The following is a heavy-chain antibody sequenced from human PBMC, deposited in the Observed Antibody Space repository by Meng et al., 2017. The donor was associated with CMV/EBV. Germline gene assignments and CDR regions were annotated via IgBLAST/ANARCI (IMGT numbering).Heavy chain of an antibody. CDR1: GFTFSSYA. D-gene: IGHD1-7*01. CDR2: ISGSGGST. Sequence: GESLKISCAASGFTFSSYAMSWVRQAPGKGLEWVSAISGSGGSTYYADSVKGRFTISRDNSKNTLYPQMNSLRAEDTAVYYCAKFDITGTRIFRRGGVNFDYWSQGTLVTVSS. J-gene: IGHJ4*02. V-gene: IGHV3-23*01. CDR3: AKFDITGTRIFRRGGVNFDY.